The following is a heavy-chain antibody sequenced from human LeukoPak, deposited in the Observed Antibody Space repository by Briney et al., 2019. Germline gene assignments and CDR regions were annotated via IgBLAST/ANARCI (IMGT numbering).Heavy chain of an antibody. CDR3: ARGLDYDILTGMPYFDY. CDR2: INPSGGST. Sequence: ASVKVSCKASGYTFTSYYMHWVRQAPGQGLEWMGIINPSGGSTSYAQKFQGRVTMTRDTSTSTVYMELSSLRSEDTAVYYCARGLDYDILTGMPYFDYWGQGTLVTVSS. J-gene: IGHJ4*02. CDR1: GYTFTSYY. D-gene: IGHD3-9*01. V-gene: IGHV1-46*01.